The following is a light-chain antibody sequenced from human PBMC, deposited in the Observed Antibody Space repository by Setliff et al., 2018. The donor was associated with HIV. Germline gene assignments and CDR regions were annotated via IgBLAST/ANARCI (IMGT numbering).Light chain of an antibody. CDR2: EVS. CDR1: SSDVGGYKY. J-gene: IGLJ1*01. Sequence: QSALTQPASVSGSPGQSITISCTGTSSDVGGYKYVSWYQQHPGKVPKLMIYEVSNRPSGVSNRFSGSKSGNTASLTISGLQAEDEAYYYCMSYTSSSTLVFGTGTKVTVL. CDR3: MSYTSSSTLV. V-gene: IGLV2-14*01.